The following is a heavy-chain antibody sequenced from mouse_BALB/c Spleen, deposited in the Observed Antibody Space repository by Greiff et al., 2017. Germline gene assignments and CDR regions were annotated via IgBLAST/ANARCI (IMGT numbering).Heavy chain of an antibody. CDR1: GYSITSDYA. CDR2: ISYSGST. CDR3: ASYDYGWFAY. D-gene: IGHD2-4*01. V-gene: IGHV3-2*02. Sequence: EVMLVESGPGLVKPSQSLSLTCTVTGYSITSDYAWNWIRQFPGNKLEWMGYISYSGSTSYNPSLKSRISITRDTSKNQFFLQLNSVTTEDTATYYCASYDYGWFAYWGQGTLVTVSA. J-gene: IGHJ3*01.